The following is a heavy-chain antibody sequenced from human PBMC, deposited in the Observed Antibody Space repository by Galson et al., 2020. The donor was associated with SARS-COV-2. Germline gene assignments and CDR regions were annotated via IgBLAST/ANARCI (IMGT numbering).Heavy chain of an antibody. CDR2: IWYDGSNK. CDR3: ARGGYDWGLDY. Sequence: GGSLRLSCAASGFTFSSYGMHWVRQAPGKGLEWVAVIWYDGSNKYYADSVKGRFTISRDNSKNTLYLQMNSLRAEDMAVYYCARGGYDWGLDYWGQGTLVTVSS. CDR1: GFTFSSYG. J-gene: IGHJ4*02. D-gene: IGHD5-12*01. V-gene: IGHV3-33*01.